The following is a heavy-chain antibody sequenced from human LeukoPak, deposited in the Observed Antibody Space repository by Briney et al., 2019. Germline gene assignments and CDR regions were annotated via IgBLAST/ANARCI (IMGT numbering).Heavy chain of an antibody. V-gene: IGHV3-23*01. Sequence: GGSLRLSSAASGFTFSSYGMSWVRQAPGKGLEWVSTISGSGGSTYYADSVKGRFTISRDNSKNTLYLQMNSLRAEDTAVYYCAKESLRGHSYGFDSWGQGTLVTVSS. CDR1: GFTFSSYG. CDR3: AKESLRGHSYGFDS. CDR2: ISGSGGST. J-gene: IGHJ4*02. D-gene: IGHD5-18*01.